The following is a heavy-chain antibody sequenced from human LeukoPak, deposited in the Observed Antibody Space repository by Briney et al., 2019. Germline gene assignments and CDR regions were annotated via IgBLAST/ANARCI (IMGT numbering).Heavy chain of an antibody. CDR3: AKDVVWGSYRYSDY. Sequence: PGGSLRLSCAASGFTFSSYGMHWVRQAPGKGLEWVAFIRYDGRNKYYADSVKGRFTISRDNSKNTLYLQMNSLRAEDTAVYYCAKDVVWGSYRYSDYWGQGTLVTVSS. V-gene: IGHV3-30*02. D-gene: IGHD3-16*02. J-gene: IGHJ4*02. CDR2: IRYDGRNK. CDR1: GFTFSSYG.